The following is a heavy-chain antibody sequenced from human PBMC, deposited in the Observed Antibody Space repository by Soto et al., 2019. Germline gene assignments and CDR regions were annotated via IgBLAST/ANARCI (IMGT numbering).Heavy chain of an antibody. Sequence: PSETLSLTCTVSGGSISSGGYYWSWIRQHPGKGLERLGYVYYSGATFYNPSLKSRVTISVDTSRDQFSLNLSSVTAADTATYFCARDGGGSSWYYSASWGPGIQVTVSS. CDR1: GGSISSGGYY. J-gene: IGHJ4*02. CDR3: ARDGGGSSWYYSAS. D-gene: IGHD6-13*01. CDR2: VYYSGAT. V-gene: IGHV4-31*03.